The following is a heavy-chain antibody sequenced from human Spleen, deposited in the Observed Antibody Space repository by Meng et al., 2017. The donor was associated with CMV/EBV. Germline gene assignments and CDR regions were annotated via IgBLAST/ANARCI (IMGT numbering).Heavy chain of an antibody. Sequence: ASVKVSCKASGYTFTSYDINWVRQATGQGLEWMGWISAYNGNTNYAQKFQGRVTITTDESTSTAYMELSSLRSEDTAVYYCARVVVTPASGYYYGMDVWGQGTTVTVSS. CDR2: ISAYNGNT. CDR1: GYTFTSYD. CDR3: ARVVVTPASGYYYGMDV. D-gene: IGHD4-23*01. J-gene: IGHJ6*02. V-gene: IGHV1-18*01.